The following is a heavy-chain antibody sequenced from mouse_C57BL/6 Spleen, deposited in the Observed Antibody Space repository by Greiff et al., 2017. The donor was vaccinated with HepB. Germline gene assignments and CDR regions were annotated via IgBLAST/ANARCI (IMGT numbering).Heavy chain of an antibody. CDR1: GYTFTSYW. D-gene: IGHD1-1*01. Sequence: QVQLKQLGTELVKPGASVKLSCKASGYTFTSYWMHWVKLRPGQGLEWIGNINPSNGGTNYNEKFKSKATLTVDKSSSTAYMQLSSLTSEDSAVYYCARSVITSYAMDYWGQGTSVTVSS. J-gene: IGHJ4*01. CDR2: INPSNGGT. V-gene: IGHV1-53*01. CDR3: ARSVITSYAMDY.